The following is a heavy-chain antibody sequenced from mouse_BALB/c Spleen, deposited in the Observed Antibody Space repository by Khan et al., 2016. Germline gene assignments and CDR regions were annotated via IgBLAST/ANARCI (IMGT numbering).Heavy chain of an antibody. Sequence: VQLQQSGAELVRSGASVRLSCTASGFNIKDYYMHWVKQRPEQGLEWIGWIDPENAYTEYAPKFQGKATLTADSSSNTAYMQLSSLTSEDTAVYYCTREGYVGGFDYRGQGTTLTVSS. D-gene: IGHD2-2*01. CDR3: TREGYVGGFDY. CDR1: GFNIKDYY. V-gene: IGHV14-4*02. J-gene: IGHJ2*01. CDR2: IDPENAYT.